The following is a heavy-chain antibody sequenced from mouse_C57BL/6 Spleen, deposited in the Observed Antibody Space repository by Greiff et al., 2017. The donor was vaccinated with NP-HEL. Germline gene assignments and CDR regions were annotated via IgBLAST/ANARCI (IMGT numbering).Heavy chain of an antibody. CDR3: ARADGTKYFDV. CDR2: IHPNSGST. Sequence: QVQLQQPGAELVKPGASVKLSCKASGYTFTSYWMHWVKQRPGQGLEWIGMIHPNSGSTNYNEKFKSKATLTVDKSSSTAYMQLSSLTSEDSAVYYCARADGTKYFDVWGTGTTVTVSS. CDR1: GYTFTSYW. V-gene: IGHV1-64*01. J-gene: IGHJ1*03. D-gene: IGHD4-1*01.